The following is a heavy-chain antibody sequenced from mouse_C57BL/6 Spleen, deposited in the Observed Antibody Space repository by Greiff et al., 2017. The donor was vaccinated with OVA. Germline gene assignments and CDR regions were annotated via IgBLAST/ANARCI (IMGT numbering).Heavy chain of an antibody. CDR2: IDPENGDT. CDR1: GFNIKDDY. V-gene: IGHV14-4*01. Sequence: EVQRVESGAELVRPGASVKLSCTASGFNIKDDYMHWVKQRPEQGLEWIGWIDPENGDTEYASKFQGKATITADTSSNTAYLQLSSLTSEDTAVYYCTTGYYYSSGGQGTLVTVSA. CDR3: TTGYYYSS. D-gene: IGHD1-1*01. J-gene: IGHJ3*01.